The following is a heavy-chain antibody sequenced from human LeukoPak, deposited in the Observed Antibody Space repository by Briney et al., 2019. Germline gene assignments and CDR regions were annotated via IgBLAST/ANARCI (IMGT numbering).Heavy chain of an antibody. V-gene: IGHV4-39*01. CDR1: GGSISSSSYY. CDR3: ARHEIVVVPAAILCGWFDP. J-gene: IGHJ5*02. CDR2: IYYSGST. D-gene: IGHD2-2*02. Sequence: SETLSLTCTVSGGSISSSSYYWGWIRQPPGKGLEWIGSIYYSGSTYYNPSLKSRVTISVDTSKNQFSLKLSSVTAADTAVYYRARHEIVVVPAAILCGWFDPWGQGTLVTVSS.